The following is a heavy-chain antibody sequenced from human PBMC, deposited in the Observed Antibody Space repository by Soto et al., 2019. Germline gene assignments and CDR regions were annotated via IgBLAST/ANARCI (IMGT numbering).Heavy chain of an antibody. CDR3: AKDNYDSSAYYYGGGSFDY. Sequence: GGSLRLSCAASGFTFSSYAMSWVRQSPGKGLEWVSGISGSGVSTYYADSVKGRFTISRDNSKNTLYLRMNSLRAEDTAVYYCAKDNYDSSAYYYGGGSFDYWGQGTLVTVSS. CDR1: GFTFSSYA. CDR2: ISGSGVST. V-gene: IGHV3-23*01. J-gene: IGHJ4*02. D-gene: IGHD3-22*01.